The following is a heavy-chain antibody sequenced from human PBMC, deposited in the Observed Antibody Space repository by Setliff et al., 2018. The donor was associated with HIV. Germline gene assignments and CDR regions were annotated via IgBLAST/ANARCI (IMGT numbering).Heavy chain of an antibody. Sequence: ASVKVSCKASGYTFSSYDINWVRQATGQGLEWMGWMNPNSGNAGYAQKFQGRVTMTRDTSISTAYMELNNLKFEDTAVYYCARDRHCSRGICYEPNWFDPWGQGTLVTVSS. CDR2: MNPNSGNA. CDR1: GYTFSSYD. D-gene: IGHD2-15*01. J-gene: IGHJ5*02. V-gene: IGHV1-8*02. CDR3: ARDRHCSRGICYEPNWFDP.